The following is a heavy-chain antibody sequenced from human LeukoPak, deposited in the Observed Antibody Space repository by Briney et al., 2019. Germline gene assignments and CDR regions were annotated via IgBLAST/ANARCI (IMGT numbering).Heavy chain of an antibody. V-gene: IGHV4-39*01. J-gene: IGHJ4*02. Sequence: SETLSLTCTVSGGSISSSSYYWGWIRQPPGKGLEWMGSIYYSGSTYYNPSLKSRFTISVDTSKNQFSLKLSSVTAADTAVYYCGRGPERTKNDVNCRGGGT. CDR2: IYYSGST. CDR3: GRGPERTKNDVNC. CDR1: GGSISSSSYY. D-gene: IGHD1-14*01.